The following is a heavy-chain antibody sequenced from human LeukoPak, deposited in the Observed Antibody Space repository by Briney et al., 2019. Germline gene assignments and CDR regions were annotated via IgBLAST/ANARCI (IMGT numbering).Heavy chain of an antibody. CDR1: GFSFSSFA. CDR3: ASLTPYKRNDWGSNI. J-gene: IGHJ3*02. CDR2: IRSNGATA. D-gene: IGHD1-1*01. V-gene: IGHV3-23*01. Sequence: GGSLRLSCAASGFSFSSFAMTWVRQAPGKGLEWVSTIRSNGATAYNADSVKGRFTISRDNSKNTLYPQMSSLRVEDTAVYYCASLTPYKRNDWGSNIWGQGTVVTVSS.